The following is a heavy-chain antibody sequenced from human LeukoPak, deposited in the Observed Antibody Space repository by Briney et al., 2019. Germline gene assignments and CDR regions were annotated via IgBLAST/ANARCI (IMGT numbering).Heavy chain of an antibody. J-gene: IGHJ4*02. CDR1: GFPFSSYG. V-gene: IGHV3-30*02. CDR2: LVYDERI. CDR3: AKMSSGWYLDCFDY. D-gene: IGHD6-19*01. Sequence: GSLRLSCAASGFPFSSYGMHWVRQAPGKGLEWVARLVYDERIDYANSAKGRFSISRDNSKNTLYLQMNSLRAEDTAVYYCAKMSSGWYLDCFDYWGQGTLVTVSS.